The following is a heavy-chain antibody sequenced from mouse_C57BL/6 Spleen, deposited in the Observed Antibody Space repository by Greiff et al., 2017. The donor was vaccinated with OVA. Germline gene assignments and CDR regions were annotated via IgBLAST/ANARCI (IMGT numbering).Heavy chain of an antibody. CDR3: TVYYSNSHYFDY. CDR1: GYTFTSYW. CDR2: IYPGNSDT. Sequence: EVQLQQSGTVLARPGASVKMSCKTSGYTFTSYWMHWVKQRPGQGLEWIGAIYPGNSDTSYNQKFKGKAKLTAVTSASTAYMELSSLTNEDSAVYYCTVYYSNSHYFDYWGQGTTLTVSS. D-gene: IGHD2-5*01. V-gene: IGHV1-5*01. J-gene: IGHJ2*01.